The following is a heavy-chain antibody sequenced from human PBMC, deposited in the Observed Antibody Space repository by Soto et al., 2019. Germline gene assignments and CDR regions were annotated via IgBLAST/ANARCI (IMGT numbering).Heavy chain of an antibody. Sequence: ASVKVSCKASGGSFSSYIVNWVRQATGQGLEWMGWMNPNSGNTGYAQKFQGRVTMTRNTSISTAYMELSSLRSEDTAVYYCASGSYGSGSEIGSYYYYGMDVWGQGTTVTVSS. CDR2: MNPNSGNT. V-gene: IGHV1-8*02. CDR1: GGSFSSYI. D-gene: IGHD3-10*01. CDR3: ASGSYGSGSEIGSYYYYGMDV. J-gene: IGHJ6*02.